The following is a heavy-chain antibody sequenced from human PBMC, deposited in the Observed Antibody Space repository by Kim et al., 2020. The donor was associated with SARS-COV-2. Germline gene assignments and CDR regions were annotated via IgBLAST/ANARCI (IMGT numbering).Heavy chain of an antibody. CDR2: IKPGGTGT. CDR3: VRYTYSGASGWFDP. D-gene: IGHD1-26*01. Sequence: ASVKVSCKTSGYTFTNNYLHWVRQAPGQGLEWMGIIKPGGTGTKYAQKFQGRVTMTSDTPTTTVYMELSSLRYEDTAVYYCVRYTYSGASGWFDPWGQGTLVTVSS. CDR1: GYTFTNNY. J-gene: IGHJ5*02. V-gene: IGHV1-46*01.